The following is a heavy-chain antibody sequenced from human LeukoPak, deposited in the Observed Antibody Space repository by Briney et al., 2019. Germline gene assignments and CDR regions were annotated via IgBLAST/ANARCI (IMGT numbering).Heavy chain of an antibody. D-gene: IGHD1-7*01. CDR2: INPSGGST. Sequence: ASVKVSCKASGYTFTSYYMHWVRQAPGQGLEWMGIINPSGGSTSYAQKFQGRVTMTRDMSTSTVYMELSSLRSEDTAVYYCARGEDIWNYSYYYYMDVWGKGTTVTVSS. CDR1: GYTFTSYY. CDR3: ARGEDIWNYSYYYYMDV. J-gene: IGHJ6*03. V-gene: IGHV1-46*01.